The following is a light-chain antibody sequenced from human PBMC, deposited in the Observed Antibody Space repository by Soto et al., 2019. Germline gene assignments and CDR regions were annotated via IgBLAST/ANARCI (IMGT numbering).Light chain of an antibody. Sequence: IVLTQSPATLSLSPGERATLSCRASQRVSSYLSWYQQKPGQAPRLLIYDVSTSATGIPARFSGSGSGTDFTLTISSLEPEDFAVYYCQQRYNSLTFGGGTKVDIK. CDR3: QQRYNSLT. J-gene: IGKJ4*01. CDR2: DVS. CDR1: QRVSSY. V-gene: IGKV3-11*01.